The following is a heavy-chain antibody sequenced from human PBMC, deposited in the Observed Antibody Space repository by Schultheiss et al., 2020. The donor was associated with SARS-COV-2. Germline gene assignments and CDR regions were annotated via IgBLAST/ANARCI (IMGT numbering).Heavy chain of an antibody. Sequence: GESLKISCKASGYTFTSYDINWVRQATGQGLEWMGWMNPNSGNTGYAQKFQGRVTMTRNTSISTAYMELSSLRSEDTAVYYCARGQPETPDFDYWGQGTLVTVSS. CDR1: GYTFTSYD. CDR3: ARGQPETPDFDY. V-gene: IGHV1-8*01. D-gene: IGHD1-14*01. J-gene: IGHJ4*02. CDR2: MNPNSGNT.